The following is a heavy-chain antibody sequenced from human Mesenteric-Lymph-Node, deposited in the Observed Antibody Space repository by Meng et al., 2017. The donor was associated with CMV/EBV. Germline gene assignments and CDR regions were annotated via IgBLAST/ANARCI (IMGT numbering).Heavy chain of an antibody. V-gene: IGHV3-33*01. CDR3: AREGPGFDY. Sequence: GESLKISCAASGFTFSSYGMHWVRQAPGKGLEWVAVIWYDGSNKYYADSVKGRFTIPRDNSKNTLYLQMNSLRAEDTAVYYCAREGPGFDYWGQGTLVTVSS. CDR2: IWYDGSNK. J-gene: IGHJ4*02. CDR1: GFTFSSYG.